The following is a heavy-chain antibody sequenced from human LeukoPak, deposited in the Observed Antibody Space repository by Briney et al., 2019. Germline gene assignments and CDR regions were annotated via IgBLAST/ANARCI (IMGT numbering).Heavy chain of an antibody. CDR3: ATLNWDDGVVSGFDR. V-gene: IGHV3-7*01. CDR2: IRQDGNEI. CDR1: GFSFRNSW. Sequence: GGSLRLSCAASGFSFRNSWMRWVRQIPGKGLEWVANIRQDGNEIYYMDSVKGRFTISRDNAKKSLYLQMNLLRAEDTAVYYCATLNWDDGVVSGFDRWGQGILVTVSS. J-gene: IGHJ5*02. D-gene: IGHD2-2*01.